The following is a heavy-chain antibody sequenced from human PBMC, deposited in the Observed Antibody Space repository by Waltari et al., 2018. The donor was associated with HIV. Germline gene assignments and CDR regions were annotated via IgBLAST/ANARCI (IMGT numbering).Heavy chain of an antibody. CDR2: INPNSGGT. J-gene: IGHJ6*02. Sequence: QVQLVQSGAAVKKPGASVMVSCKASGYTFTGYYMHWVRQAPGQGLEWMGWINPNSGGTNYAQKFQGRVTMTRDTSISTAYMELSRLRSDDTAVYYCARDRARTTDYYYYGMDVWGQGTTVTVSS. CDR3: ARDRARTTDYYYYGMDV. V-gene: IGHV1-2*02. CDR1: GYTFTGYY. D-gene: IGHD1-7*01.